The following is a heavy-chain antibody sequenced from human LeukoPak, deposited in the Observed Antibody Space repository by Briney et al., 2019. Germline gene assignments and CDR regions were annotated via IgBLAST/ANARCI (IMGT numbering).Heavy chain of an antibody. Sequence: GGSLRLSCAASGFTFSDYYMSWIRQAPGKGLEWVSYISSSSSTIYYADSVKGRFTISRDNAKNSLYLQMNSLRAEDTAVYYCARDPSSWYYYYMDVWGKGTTVTVSS. CDR1: GFTFSDYY. D-gene: IGHD6-13*01. V-gene: IGHV3-11*04. CDR2: ISSSSSTI. J-gene: IGHJ6*03. CDR3: ARDPSSWYYYYMDV.